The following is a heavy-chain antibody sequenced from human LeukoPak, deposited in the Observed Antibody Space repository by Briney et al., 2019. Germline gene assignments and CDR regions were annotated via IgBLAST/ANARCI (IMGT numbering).Heavy chain of an antibody. Sequence: PSETLSLTCTVSGGSISSYYWSWIRQPPGKGLEWIGYIYYSGSTNYKPSLKSRVTISVDTSKNHFSLKLSSVTAADTAVYYCARGPYSSSSGGIDPWGQGTLVTVSS. V-gene: IGHV4-59*12. D-gene: IGHD6-6*01. CDR1: GGSISSYY. CDR2: IYYSGST. CDR3: ARGPYSSSSGGIDP. J-gene: IGHJ5*02.